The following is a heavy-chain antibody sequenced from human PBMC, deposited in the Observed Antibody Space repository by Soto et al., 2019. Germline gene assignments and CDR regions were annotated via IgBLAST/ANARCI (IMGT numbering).Heavy chain of an antibody. CDR1: GGTFSSYA. Sequence: GASVKVSCKASGGTFSSYAISWVRQAPGQGLEWMGGIIPIFGTANYAQKFQGRVTITRDTSASTAYMELSSLRSEDTAVYYCARVQTPVNWFDPWGQGTLVTVSS. V-gene: IGHV1-69*05. J-gene: IGHJ5*02. CDR2: IIPIFGTA. CDR3: ARVQTPVNWFDP. D-gene: IGHD2-2*01.